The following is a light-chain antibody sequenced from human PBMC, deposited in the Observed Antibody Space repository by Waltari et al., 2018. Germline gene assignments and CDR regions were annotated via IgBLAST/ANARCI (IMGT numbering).Light chain of an antibody. CDR2: GAS. Sequence: DIVMTQSPATLSVSQGERATLSCRASHSVSSNLAWYQQKPGQAPRLLIYGASTRATGIPARFSGSGSGTEFTLTISSLQSEDFAVYYCQQYNNWPRTFGQGTKVEIK. CDR1: HSVSSN. J-gene: IGKJ1*01. V-gene: IGKV3-15*01. CDR3: QQYNNWPRT.